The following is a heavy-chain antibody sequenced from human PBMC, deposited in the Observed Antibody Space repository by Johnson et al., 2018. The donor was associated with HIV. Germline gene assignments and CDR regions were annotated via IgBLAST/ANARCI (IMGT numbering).Heavy chain of an antibody. V-gene: IGHV3-66*02. CDR1: GIIVRNNY. CDR2: IFSVGDT. Sequence: MMLVESGGGLVHPGGSLRLSCAASGIIVRNNYMSWVRQAPGKGLEWVSVIFSVGDTYYAESVKGRFTISRDNSRNMVYLEMNSLRTEDTAVYYCARGLKGAFDIWGQGTRVTVSA. CDR3: ARGLKGAFDI. J-gene: IGHJ3*02. D-gene: IGHD3/OR15-3a*01.